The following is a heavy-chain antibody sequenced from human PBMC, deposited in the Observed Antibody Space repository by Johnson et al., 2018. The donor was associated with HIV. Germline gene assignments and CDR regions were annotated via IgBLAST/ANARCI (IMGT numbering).Heavy chain of an antibody. V-gene: IGHV3-64*01. CDR1: GFSFSAYA. Sequence: EVQLVESGGGVVRPGRSLRLSCVASGFSFSAYAIHWVRQAPGKGLEYVSAISSNGGSTYYANSVKGRFTISRDNSKNTLYLQMNSLRPEDTAVYYCARDSSNSFRFEMYAFDIWGQGTMVTVSS. CDR3: ARDSSNSFRFEMYAFDI. CDR2: ISSNGGST. J-gene: IGHJ3*02. D-gene: IGHD6-6*01.